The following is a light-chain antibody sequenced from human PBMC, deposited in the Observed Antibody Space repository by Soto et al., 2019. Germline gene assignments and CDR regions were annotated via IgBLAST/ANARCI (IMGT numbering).Light chain of an antibody. CDR1: SSDVGGYNY. Sequence: QSALTQPASVSGSPGQSITISCTGTSSDVGGYNYVSWFQQHPGKAPKLLIYEVSRRPSGVSDRFTVSKSGNTASLTISGLQADDEADYYCNSHERSNIRVFGGGTQLTVL. J-gene: IGLJ3*02. V-gene: IGLV2-14*01. CDR3: NSHERSNIRV. CDR2: EVS.